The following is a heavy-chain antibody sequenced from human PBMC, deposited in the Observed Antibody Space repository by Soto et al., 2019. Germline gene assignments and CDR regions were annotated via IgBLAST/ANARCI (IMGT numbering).Heavy chain of an antibody. D-gene: IGHD1-1*01. CDR2: ISSDGSTT. CDR3: ARERTAGWFDP. CDR1: GFTFSNYW. V-gene: IGHV3-74*01. Sequence: EVQLVESGGGLVQPGGSLRLSCAASGFTFSNYWMHWFRQDPGKGLVWVSRISSDGSTTNCADSVKGRFTISRDNANNTLYLQMNSLRADDTAVYYCARERTAGWFDPWGQGALVTVSS. J-gene: IGHJ5*02.